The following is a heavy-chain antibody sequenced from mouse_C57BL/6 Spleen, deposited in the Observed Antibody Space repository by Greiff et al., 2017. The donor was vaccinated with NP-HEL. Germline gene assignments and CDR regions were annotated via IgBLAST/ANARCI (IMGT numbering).Heavy chain of an antibody. V-gene: IGHV2-2*01. J-gene: IGHJ3*01. Sequence: VQLQQSGPGLVQPSQCLSISCTVSGFSLTSSGVHWVRQSPGQGLEWLGVIWRGGSTDYNAAFISRLSISKDNSKSQVFFKMNSLQADDTAIYYCARNKRELGFAYWGQGTLVTVSA. CDR3: ARNKRELGFAY. CDR2: IWRGGST. CDR1: GFSLTSSG.